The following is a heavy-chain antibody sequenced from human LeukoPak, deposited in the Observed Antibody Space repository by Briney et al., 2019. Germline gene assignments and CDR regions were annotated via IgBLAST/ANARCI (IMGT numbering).Heavy chain of an antibody. CDR3: ARDSGLYYDFWSGPPPTK. J-gene: IGHJ4*02. Sequence: SETLSLTCAVYGGSFSGYYWSWIRQPPGKGLEWIGEINHSGSTNYNPSLKSRVTISVDTSKNQFSLKLSSVTAADTAVYYCARDSGLYYDFWSGPPPTKWGQGTLVTVSS. V-gene: IGHV4-34*01. CDR1: GGSFSGYY. CDR2: INHSGST. D-gene: IGHD3-3*01.